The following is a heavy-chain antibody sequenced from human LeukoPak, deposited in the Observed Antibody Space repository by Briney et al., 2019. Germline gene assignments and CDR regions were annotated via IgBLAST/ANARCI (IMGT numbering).Heavy chain of an antibody. CDR3: ARDGGFYVEYYFDY. D-gene: IGHD3-16*01. Sequence: PGGSLRLSCAASGFTFSSYAMHWVRQAPGKGLEWVAVISYDGSNKYCADSVKGRFTISRDNSKNTLYLQMNSLRAEDTAVYYCARDGGFYVEYYFDYWGQGTLVTVSS. CDR1: GFTFSSYA. V-gene: IGHV3-30-3*01. J-gene: IGHJ4*02. CDR2: ISYDGSNK.